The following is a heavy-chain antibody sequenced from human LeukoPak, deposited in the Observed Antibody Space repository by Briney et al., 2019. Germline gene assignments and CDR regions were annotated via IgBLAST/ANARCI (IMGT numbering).Heavy chain of an antibody. J-gene: IGHJ4*02. CDR3: ARNRQAARYQDY. Sequence: PGGSLRLSCAASGFTFSSYSMNWVRQAPGKGLEWVSSISSSSSYIYYADSVKGRFTISRDNAKNSLYLQMNSLRAEDTAVYYCARNRQAARYQDYWGQGTLVTVSS. V-gene: IGHV3-21*01. D-gene: IGHD6-6*01. CDR2: ISSSSSYI. CDR1: GFTFSSYS.